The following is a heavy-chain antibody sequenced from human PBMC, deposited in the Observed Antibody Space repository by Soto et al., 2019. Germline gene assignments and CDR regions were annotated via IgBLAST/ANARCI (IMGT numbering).Heavy chain of an antibody. CDR2: RNPNSGNT. J-gene: IGHJ5*02. D-gene: IGHD3-3*01. CDR3: ARAPAAYDFWSGYSRNNWFDP. CDR1: GYTFTSYD. V-gene: IGHV1-8*01. Sequence: ASVKVSCKASGYTFTSYDINWVRQATGQGLEWMGWRNPNSGNTGYAQKFQGRVTMTRNTSISTAYMELSSLRSEDTAVYYCARAPAAYDFWSGYSRNNWFDPWGQGTLVTRLL.